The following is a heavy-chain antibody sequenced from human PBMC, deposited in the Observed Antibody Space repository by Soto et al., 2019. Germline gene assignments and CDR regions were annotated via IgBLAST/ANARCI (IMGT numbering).Heavy chain of an antibody. CDR3: ARDYTSTGYGLVY. CDR2: IWYDGSNE. V-gene: IGHV3-33*01. CDR1: GFTFSIHG. Sequence: HPGGSLRLSCAASGFTFSIHGMHWVRHAPGKGLEWMAIIWYDGSNEYYADSVKGRFTISRDNSKNTLYLQMSSLRVDDTAVYYCARDYTSTGYGLVYWGQGALVTVSS. J-gene: IGHJ4*02. D-gene: IGHD6-25*01.